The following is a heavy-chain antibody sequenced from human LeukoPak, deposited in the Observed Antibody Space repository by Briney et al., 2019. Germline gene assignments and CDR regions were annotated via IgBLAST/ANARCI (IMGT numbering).Heavy chain of an antibody. CDR3: ASNDFWSGYYPVYYYYYMDV. CDR2: IYHSGST. V-gene: IGHV4-38-2*02. CDR1: GYSISSGYY. Sequence: SETLCLTCTISGYSISSGYYWGWIRQPPGKGLEWIGSIYHSGSTYYYPSLKHRVTISVDTSKNQFSLKLSSVTAADTAVYYCASNDFWSGYYPVYYYYYMDVWGKGTTVTVSS. D-gene: IGHD3-3*01. J-gene: IGHJ6*03.